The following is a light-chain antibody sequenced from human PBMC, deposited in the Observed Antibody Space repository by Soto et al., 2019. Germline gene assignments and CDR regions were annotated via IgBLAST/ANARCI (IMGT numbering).Light chain of an antibody. CDR3: TSYTTTEIIYL. CDR2: EVS. CDR1: SGDVGGFNY. V-gene: IGLV2-14*01. J-gene: IGLJ1*01. Sequence: QSALTQPASVSGSAGQSIVISCSGTSGDVGGFNYVSWYQHLPGKPPKLIISEVSHRPSGVSSRFSGSKSGNTASLTISGLQAEDEDDYYCTSYTTTEIIYLFGTGTKVTVL.